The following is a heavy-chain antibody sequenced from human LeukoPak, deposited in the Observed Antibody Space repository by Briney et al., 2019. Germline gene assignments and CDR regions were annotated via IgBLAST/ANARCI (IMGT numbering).Heavy chain of an antibody. Sequence: SGPALVKPTQTLTLTCTFSGFSLSTSGMCVSWIRQPPGKALEWLARIDWDDDKYYSTSLKTRLTISKDTSKNQVVLTMTNMDPVDTATYYCARMTSFEYYDILTGYDAFDIWGQGTMVTVSS. CDR3: ARMTSFEYYDILTGYDAFDI. V-gene: IGHV2-70*11. D-gene: IGHD3-9*01. CDR2: IDWDDDK. J-gene: IGHJ3*02. CDR1: GFSLSTSGMC.